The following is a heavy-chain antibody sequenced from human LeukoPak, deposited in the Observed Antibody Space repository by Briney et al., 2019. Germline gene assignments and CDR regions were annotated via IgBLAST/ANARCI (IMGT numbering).Heavy chain of an antibody. Sequence: SETLSLTCTVSGYSISSGYYWGWIRQPPGKGLEWIGSIYHSGSTNYNPSLKSRVTISVDKSKNQFSLKLSSVTAADTAVYYCARSYGSGSYYPGGDAFDIWGQGTMVTVSS. CDR1: GYSISSGYY. D-gene: IGHD3-10*01. V-gene: IGHV4-38-2*02. J-gene: IGHJ3*02. CDR2: IYHSGST. CDR3: ARSYGSGSYYPGGDAFDI.